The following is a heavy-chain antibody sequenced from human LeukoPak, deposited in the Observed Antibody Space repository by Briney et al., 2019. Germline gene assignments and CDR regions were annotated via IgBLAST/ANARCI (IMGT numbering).Heavy chain of an antibody. CDR2: MNPNSGNT. J-gene: IGHJ5*02. D-gene: IGHD6-19*01. CDR3: ARGRGSGHKENWFDP. V-gene: IGHV1-8*01. Sequence: ASVKVSCKASGYTFTTYDINWVRQATGQGLEWMGWMNPNSGNTGYAQKFQGRVTMTRNTSISTAYMELSSLRSEDTAVYYCARGRGSGHKENWFDPWGQGTLVIASS. CDR1: GYTFTTYD.